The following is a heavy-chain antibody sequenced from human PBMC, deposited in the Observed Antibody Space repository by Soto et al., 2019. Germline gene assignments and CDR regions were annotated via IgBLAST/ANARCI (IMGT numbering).Heavy chain of an antibody. CDR2: IDSDGTDT. CDR1: GFTFYTYA. D-gene: IGHD1-26*01. CDR3: AKGRLAVGSDWFDS. Sequence: PGGSLRLSCGASGFTFYTYAMIWVRQAPGKGLEWVTAIDSDGTDTYYADFVKGRFTVSRDNSKNTLYLQMRSLTAEDTALYYCAKGRLAVGSDWFDSWGPGTLVTVSS. V-gene: IGHV3-23*05. J-gene: IGHJ5*01.